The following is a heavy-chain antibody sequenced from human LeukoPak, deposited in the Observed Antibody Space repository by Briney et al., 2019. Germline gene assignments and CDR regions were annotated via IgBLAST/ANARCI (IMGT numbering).Heavy chain of an antibody. CDR1: GGSISSSSYY. CDR3: ARDWDPTSGYHATWFDY. CDR2: IYYSGST. D-gene: IGHD3-22*01. Sequence: SETLSLTCTVSGGSISSSSYYWGWIRQPPGKGLEWIGSIYYSGSTYYNPSLKSRVTISVDTSKNQFSLKLSSVTAADTAVYYCARDWDPTSGYHATWFDYWGQGTLVTVSS. J-gene: IGHJ4*02. V-gene: IGHV4-39*07.